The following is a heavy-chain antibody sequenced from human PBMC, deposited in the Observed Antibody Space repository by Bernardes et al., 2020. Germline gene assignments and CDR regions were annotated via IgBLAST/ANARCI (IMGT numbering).Heavy chain of an antibody. CDR2: ISGSSSHI. D-gene: IGHD3-3*01. J-gene: IGHJ6*03. V-gene: IGHV3-21*01. Sequence: GGSLRLSCAASGFSFTSYKMNWVRQAPGKGLEWVSPISGSSSHINYADSVKGRFTISRDNAENSLYLQMHSLRAEDTSVYYCASDDYYFWSGYYHYYMDVWGKGTTVTVSS. CDR3: ASDDYYFWSGYYHYYMDV. CDR1: GFSFTSYK.